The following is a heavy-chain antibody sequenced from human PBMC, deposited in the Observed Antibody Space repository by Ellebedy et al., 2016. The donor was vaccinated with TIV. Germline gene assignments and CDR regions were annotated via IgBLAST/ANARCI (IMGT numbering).Heavy chain of an antibody. CDR1: GFTFSDYS. CDR3: ARDMGGAYYY. Sequence: GESLKISXAASGFTFSDYSINWVRQAPGEGLEWVSSITSSRGSIFYADSVKGRFTISRDDAKNSLNLQMNSLRTEDTAVYYCARDMGGAYYYWGQGTLVTVSS. CDR2: ITSSRGSI. J-gene: IGHJ4*02. V-gene: IGHV3-21*01. D-gene: IGHD3-10*01.